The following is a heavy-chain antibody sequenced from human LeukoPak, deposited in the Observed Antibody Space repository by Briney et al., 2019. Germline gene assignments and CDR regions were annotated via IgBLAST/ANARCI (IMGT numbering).Heavy chain of an antibody. CDR1: GYTFTSYG. J-gene: IGHJ6*03. V-gene: IGHV1-18*01. CDR3: ARDTPDYYGSGSSLYYYYYYMDV. CDR2: ISAYNGNT. Sequence: ASVKVSCKASGYTFTSYGISWVRQAPGQGLEWMGWISAYNGNTNYAQKLQGRVTMTTDTSTSTAYMELRSLRSDDTAVYYCARDTPDYYGSGSSLYYYYYYMDVWGKGTTVTVSS. D-gene: IGHD3-10*01.